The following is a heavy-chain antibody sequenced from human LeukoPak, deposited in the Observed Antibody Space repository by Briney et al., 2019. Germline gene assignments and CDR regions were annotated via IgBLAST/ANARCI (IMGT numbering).Heavy chain of an antibody. V-gene: IGHV3-23*01. CDR3: AKDLALAGTGGGFDV. J-gene: IGHJ3*01. Sequence: GGSLRLSCAASGFTFTTYAINWVRQAPGKGLEWVSGISADDKAYYADSVKGRFTISRDNSQNTVSLQMSSLRAEDTALYYCAKDLALAGTGGGFDVRGQGTRVAVSS. CDR1: GFTFTTYA. CDR2: ISADDKA. D-gene: IGHD6-19*01.